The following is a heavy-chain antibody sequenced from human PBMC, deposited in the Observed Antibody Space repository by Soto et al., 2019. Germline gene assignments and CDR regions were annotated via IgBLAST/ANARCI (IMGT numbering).Heavy chain of an antibody. CDR2: MYYGGST. CDR3: ARSTGYGDSYFDY. CDR1: GGSIRSYY. V-gene: IGHV4-59*01. D-gene: IGHD4-17*01. J-gene: IGHJ4*02. Sequence: QVQLQESGPGLVKPSETLSLTCTVSGGSIRSYYWNWIRQPPGKGLEWIGYMYYGGSTNYNPSLESRVTVSGDTSKNEFSMKLRSVTAADTAVYYCARSTGYGDSYFDYWGQGTLVTVSS.